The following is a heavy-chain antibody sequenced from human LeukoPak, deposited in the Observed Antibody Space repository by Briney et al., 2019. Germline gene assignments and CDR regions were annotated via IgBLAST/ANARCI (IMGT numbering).Heavy chain of an antibody. CDR1: GGTFSSYA. CDR2: IVPIFGTA. Sequence: SVKVSCKASGGTFSSYAISWVRQAPGQGLELMGRIVPIFGTAHSAQKFQGRVTITTDESTSTAYMALSSLRSEDTAVYYCARASYDSSGRSDGAFDIWGQGTMVTVSS. D-gene: IGHD3-22*01. CDR3: ARASYDSSGRSDGAFDI. J-gene: IGHJ3*02. V-gene: IGHV1-69*05.